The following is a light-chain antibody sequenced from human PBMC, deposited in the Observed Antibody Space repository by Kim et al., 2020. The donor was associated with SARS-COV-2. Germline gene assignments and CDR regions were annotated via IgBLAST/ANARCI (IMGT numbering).Light chain of an antibody. CDR1: SANIRTKT. CDR2: GDN. V-gene: IGLV1-44*01. J-gene: IGLJ3*02. CDR3: ASWDDRLNGIV. Sequence: GQRYTFSCSGGSANIRTKTVIWYQNVPGTAPKLRLYGDNQRPAGVPDRFSGSTSGTSASLAITGLQSDDEADYYCASWDDRLNGIVFGGGTQLTVL.